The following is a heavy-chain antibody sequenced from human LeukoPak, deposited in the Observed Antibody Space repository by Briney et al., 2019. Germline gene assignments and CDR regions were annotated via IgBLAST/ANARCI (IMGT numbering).Heavy chain of an antibody. CDR3: ARDLAWGAFDY. D-gene: IGHD7-27*01. CDR1: GFTVSSNY. J-gene: IGHJ4*02. V-gene: IGHV3-66*01. CDR2: IYSGGST. Sequence: GGSLRLSCAASGFTVSSNYMSWVRQAPGRGLEWVSVIYSGGSTYYADSVKGRFTISRDNSKNTLYLQMNSLRAEDTAVYYCARDLAWGAFDYWGQGILVAVSS.